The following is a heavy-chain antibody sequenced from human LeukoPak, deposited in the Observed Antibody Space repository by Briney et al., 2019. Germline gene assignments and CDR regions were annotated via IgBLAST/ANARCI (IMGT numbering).Heavy chain of an antibody. Sequence: SETLSLTCTVSGASISNYYWSWIRQPPGKGLEWIGYIYSSGSVNYNPSLKSRVTISVDTSKNQFSLKLRYVTAADTAVYYCARVGGGTTLHFGIWGQGTMVTFSS. J-gene: IGHJ3*02. CDR1: GASISNYY. D-gene: IGHD1-7*01. V-gene: IGHV4-59*01. CDR2: IYSSGSV. CDR3: ARVGGGTTLHFGI.